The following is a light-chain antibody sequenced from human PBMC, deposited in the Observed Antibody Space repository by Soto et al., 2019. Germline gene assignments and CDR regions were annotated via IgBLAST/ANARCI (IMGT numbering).Light chain of an antibody. CDR1: QSIGVY. CDR3: QQCDSYPYT. J-gene: IGKJ2*01. V-gene: IGKV1-5*01. CDR2: EAS. Sequence: DIQVTQSPSSLSASIGDRVTITCRASQSIGVYLAWYQQRSGVAPNLLIYEASSLESGVPSRFSGSGSGTEFTLTISGLQPDDFATYYCQQCDSYPYTFGQGTKLEIK.